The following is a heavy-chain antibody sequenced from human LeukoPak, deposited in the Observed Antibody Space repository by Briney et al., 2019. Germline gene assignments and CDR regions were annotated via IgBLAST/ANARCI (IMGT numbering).Heavy chain of an antibody. Sequence: SQTLSLTCAISGDSVSSESAAWNWIRQSPSRGLEWLGRIYYRSKWYNEYSGSVKSRIIINPDISKNQFSLQLNSVSPEDTAMYYCVRDSGYGKDACDIWGQGTMVTVSS. CDR3: VRDSGYGKDACDI. D-gene: IGHD5-12*01. CDR2: IYYRSKWYN. V-gene: IGHV6-1*01. J-gene: IGHJ3*02. CDR1: GDSVSSESAA.